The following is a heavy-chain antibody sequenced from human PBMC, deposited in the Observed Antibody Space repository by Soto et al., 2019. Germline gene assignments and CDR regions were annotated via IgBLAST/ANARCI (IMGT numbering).Heavy chain of an antibody. Sequence: GGSLRLSCVGSGFIFRNYGVHWIRQAPGKGLEWVALISYDGHSEYYADSVKGRVTISRDDSKNTLFLHMSGLRAEDTAVYYCARDRRPSIYSGLAVWGQGTTVTVSS. CDR1: GFIFRNYG. CDR2: ISYDGHSE. V-gene: IGHV3-30*03. CDR3: ARDRRPSIYSGLAV. J-gene: IGHJ6*02. D-gene: IGHD2-2*01.